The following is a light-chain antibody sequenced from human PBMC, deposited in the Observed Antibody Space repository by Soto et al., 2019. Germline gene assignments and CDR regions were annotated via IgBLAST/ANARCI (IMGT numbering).Light chain of an antibody. CDR2: TNN. CDR3: AAWDDSLSGWV. CDR1: NSNIGSNY. J-gene: IGLJ3*02. V-gene: IGLV1-47*01. Sequence: QSVLTQPPSASGTPGQRVTISCSGRNSNIGSNYVYWYQQVPGTAPKLLIYTNNQRPSGVPYRFSGSKSATSASLAIGGLRSEDEADYYCAAWDDSLSGWVFGGGTKLTVL.